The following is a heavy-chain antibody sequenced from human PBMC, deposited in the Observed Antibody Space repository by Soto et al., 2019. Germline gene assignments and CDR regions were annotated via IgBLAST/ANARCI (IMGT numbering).Heavy chain of an antibody. J-gene: IGHJ4*02. CDR1: GFTFSSYV. CDR3: AKAPYYYDSSGYFDY. D-gene: IGHD3-22*01. V-gene: IGHV3-30*18. Sequence: GGSLRLSCAASGFTFSSYVMHWVRQAPGKGLEWVAVISYDGSNKYYADSVKGRFTISRDNSKNTLYLQMNSLRAEDTAVYYCAKAPYYYDSSGYFDYWGQGTLVTVSS. CDR2: ISYDGSNK.